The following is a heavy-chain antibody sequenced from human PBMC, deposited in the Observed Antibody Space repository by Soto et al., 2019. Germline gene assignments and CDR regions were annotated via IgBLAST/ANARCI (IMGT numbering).Heavy chain of an antibody. CDR2: IYHSGST. CDR3: ARDMEWGAYDEEAYYYGMDV. Sequence: SETLSLTCAVSGGSISSSNWWSWVRQPPGKGLEWIGEIYHSGSTNYNPSLKSRVTISVDKSKNQFSLKLSSVIAADTAVYYCARDMEWGAYDEEAYYYGMDVWGQGTTVTVSS. J-gene: IGHJ6*02. D-gene: IGHD5-12*01. V-gene: IGHV4-4*02. CDR1: GGSISSSNW.